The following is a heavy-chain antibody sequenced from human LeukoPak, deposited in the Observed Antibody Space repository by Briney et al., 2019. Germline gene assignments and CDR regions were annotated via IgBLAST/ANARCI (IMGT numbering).Heavy chain of an antibody. J-gene: IGHJ4*02. CDR3: AREAYYEILAGEGANDY. CDR1: GYTFTGYY. CDR2: INPNSGGT. D-gene: IGHD3-9*01. Sequence: GASVKVSCKASGYTFTGYYMHWVRQAPGQGLEWMGWINPNSGGTNYAQKFQGRVTMTRDTSISTAYMELSRLRSDVTAVYYCAREAYYEILAGEGANDYWGQGTLVTVSS. V-gene: IGHV1-2*02.